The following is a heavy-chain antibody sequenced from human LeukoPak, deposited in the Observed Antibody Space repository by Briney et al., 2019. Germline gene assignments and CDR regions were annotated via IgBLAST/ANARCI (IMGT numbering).Heavy chain of an antibody. Sequence: GGSLRLSCAASGFTFDDYGMSWVRQAPGKGLEWVSGINWNGGSTGYADSVKGRFTISRDNAKNSLYLQINSLRAEDTALYYCARVAQMNFEYSSSHHYYYYYYMDVWGKGTTVTVSS. J-gene: IGHJ6*03. CDR2: INWNGGST. CDR3: ARVAQMNFEYSSSHHYYYYYYMDV. CDR1: GFTFDDYG. V-gene: IGHV3-20*04. D-gene: IGHD6-6*01.